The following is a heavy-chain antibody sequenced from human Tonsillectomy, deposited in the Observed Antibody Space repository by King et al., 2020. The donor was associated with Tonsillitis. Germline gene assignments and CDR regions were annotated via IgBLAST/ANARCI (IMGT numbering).Heavy chain of an antibody. V-gene: IGHV3-21*01. Sequence: VQLVESGGGLVRPGGSLRLSCAASGFTLSSHTMNWVRRAPGKGLEWVSSISANGVYIYYADSIKARFTISRDTPKNSLFLQMNRLRAEDTAVYYCARGDLDSTGYFLADWGQGTLVTVSS. D-gene: IGHD2-21*01. CDR1: GFTLSSHT. CDR3: ARGDLDSTGYFLAD. J-gene: IGHJ1*01. CDR2: ISANGVYI.